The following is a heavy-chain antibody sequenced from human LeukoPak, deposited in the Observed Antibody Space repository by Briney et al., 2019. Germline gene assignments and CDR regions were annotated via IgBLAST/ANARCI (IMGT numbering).Heavy chain of an antibody. J-gene: IGHJ4*02. Sequence: PSVKVSCTASGGSFSNYAISWVRQAPGQGLEWMGGIIPIFGTANYAQKFRGRVTITADKSPRTAYMELSSLRSEDTAVYNCARVGLPYGWVSGFDYWGQGTLVTVSS. V-gene: IGHV1-69*06. CDR3: ARVGLPYGWVSGFDY. CDR1: GGSFSNYA. D-gene: IGHD1-26*01. CDR2: IIPIFGTA.